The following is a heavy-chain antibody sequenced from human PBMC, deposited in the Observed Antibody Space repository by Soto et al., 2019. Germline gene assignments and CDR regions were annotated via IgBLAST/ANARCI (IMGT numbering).Heavy chain of an antibody. J-gene: IGHJ6*02. CDR2: ISAYNGNT. CDR3: AIGNYGDYPYYYYGMDV. D-gene: IGHD4-17*01. CDR1: GYTFTRYG. Sequence: QVQLVQSGAEVKKPGASVKVSCKASGYTFTRYGISWVRQAPGQGLEWMGWISAYNGNTNHAQKLQGRVIMNTDTTTSTAYMELRSLRSDDPAVYYCAIGNYGDYPYYYYGMDVWGQGTTVTVSS. V-gene: IGHV1-18*04.